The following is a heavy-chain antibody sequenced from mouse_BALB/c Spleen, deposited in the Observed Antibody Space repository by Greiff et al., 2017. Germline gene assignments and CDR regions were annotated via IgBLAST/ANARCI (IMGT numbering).Heavy chain of an antibody. CDR1: GFTFTDYY. Sequence: EVQRVESGGGLVQPGGSLRLSCATSGFTFTDYYMSWVRQPPGKALEWLGFIRNNANGYTTEYSASVKGRFTISRDNSQTILYLQMNTLRAEDCATDYCARGADYRYDVAMDFWGQGSSVAVSS. CDR2: IRNNANGYTT. D-gene: IGHD2-14*01. J-gene: IGHJ4*01. V-gene: IGHV7-3*02. CDR3: ARGADYRYDVAMDF.